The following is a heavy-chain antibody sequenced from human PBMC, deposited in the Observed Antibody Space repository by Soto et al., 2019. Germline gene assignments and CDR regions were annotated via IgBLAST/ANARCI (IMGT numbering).Heavy chain of an antibody. Sequence: SQTLSLTCVISGDSVSSNSAAWNWIRQSPSRGLEWLGRTYYRSKWYNDYAVSVKSRMTINPDTSKNQFSLQLNSVTPEDTAVYYCARSVVAATPFGYYYYYMDVWGKGTTVTVSS. D-gene: IGHD2-15*01. CDR1: GDSVSSNSAA. CDR3: ARSVVAATPFGYYYYYMDV. J-gene: IGHJ6*03. CDR2: TYYRSKWYN. V-gene: IGHV6-1*01.